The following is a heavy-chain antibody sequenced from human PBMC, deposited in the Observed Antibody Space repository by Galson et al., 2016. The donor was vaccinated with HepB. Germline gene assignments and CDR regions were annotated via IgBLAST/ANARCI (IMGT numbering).Heavy chain of an antibody. Sequence: SCAASGFTFSIFGMHWVRQAPGKGLEWVAVIWDDGTDKYYLDSVKGRFTISRDNSRKTLYLQMNSLRAEDTAVYYCARESSGTTLGALDYWGQGTLVTVYS. V-gene: IGHV3-33*01. D-gene: IGHD1-1*01. J-gene: IGHJ4*02. CDR3: ARESSGTTLGALDY. CDR2: IWDDGTDK. CDR1: GFTFSIFG.